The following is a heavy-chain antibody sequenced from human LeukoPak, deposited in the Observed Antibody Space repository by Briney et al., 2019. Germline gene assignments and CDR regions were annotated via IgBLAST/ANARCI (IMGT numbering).Heavy chain of an antibody. V-gene: IGHV3-23*01. CDR3: AKDWSCSSASCRFDY. J-gene: IGHJ4*02. Sequence: GGSLRLSCAASGFTFSSSAMSWVRQAPGKGLEWVSGISGSGGNTYYADSVKGRFTISRDNSKNTLYLQMNSLRAEDTAVYYCAKDWSCSSASCRFDYWGQGTLVTVSS. CDR1: GFTFSSSA. D-gene: IGHD2-2*01. CDR2: ISGSGGNT.